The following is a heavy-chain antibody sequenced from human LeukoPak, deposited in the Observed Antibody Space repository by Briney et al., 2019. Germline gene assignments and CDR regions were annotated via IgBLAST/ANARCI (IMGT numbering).Heavy chain of an antibody. CDR3: AKDIYSGYDYVKWYYFDY. CDR2: ISWNSGSI. Sequence: GRSLRLSCAASGFTFDDYAMHWVRQAPGKGLEWVSGISWNSGSIGYADSVKGRFTISRDNAKNSLYLQMNSLRAEDTALYYSAKDIYSGYDYVKWYYFDYWGQGTLVTVSS. V-gene: IGHV3-9*01. D-gene: IGHD5-12*01. CDR1: GFTFDDYA. J-gene: IGHJ4*02.